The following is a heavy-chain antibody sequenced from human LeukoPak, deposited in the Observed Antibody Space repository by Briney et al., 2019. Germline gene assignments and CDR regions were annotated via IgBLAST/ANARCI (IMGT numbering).Heavy chain of an antibody. J-gene: IGHJ4*02. V-gene: IGHV1-8*01. CDR1: GYTFTGYD. D-gene: IGHD6-19*01. CDR3: ARGRPSEAGTPPDYWSVY. Sequence: ASVKVSCKASGYTFTGYDINWVRQATGQGLEGMGWMNPNSGNTGYAQKFQGRVTMTRNPSISTANLDLSSLRSQETAGSYAARGRPSEAGTPPDYWSVYWGQGTLVTVSS. CDR2: MNPNSGNT.